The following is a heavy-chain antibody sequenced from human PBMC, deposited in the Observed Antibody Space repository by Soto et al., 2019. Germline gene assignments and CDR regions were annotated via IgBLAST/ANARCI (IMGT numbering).Heavy chain of an antibody. CDR3: ARDNLPLELRFIGAFDI. D-gene: IGHD1-7*01. J-gene: IGHJ3*02. CDR2: ISSSSSYI. Sequence: PGGSLRLSCAASGFTFSSYSMNWVRQAPGKGLEWVSSISSSSSYIYYADSVKGRFTISRDNSKNSLYLQINSLRAEDTAVYYCARDNLPLELRFIGAFDIWGQGTMVTVSS. CDR1: GFTFSSYS. V-gene: IGHV3-21*01.